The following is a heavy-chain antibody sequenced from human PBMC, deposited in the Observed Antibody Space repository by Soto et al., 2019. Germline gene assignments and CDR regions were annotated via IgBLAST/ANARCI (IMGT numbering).Heavy chain of an antibody. V-gene: IGHV4-61*01. Sequence: QVHLQESGPGLVRPSETLSLTCSVSGGSVRSGSYYWTWIRQPAGKALEWIGHVYYTGGTHHNPSLASRVTMSFDISRIKFFVLLRAATAADTAVYYCARVRGCFGSGTSSVIFDHWGQGAQVTVSS. D-gene: IGHD3-10*01. CDR3: ARVRGCFGSGTSSVIFDH. CDR1: GGSVRSGSYY. CDR2: VYYTGGT. J-gene: IGHJ4*02.